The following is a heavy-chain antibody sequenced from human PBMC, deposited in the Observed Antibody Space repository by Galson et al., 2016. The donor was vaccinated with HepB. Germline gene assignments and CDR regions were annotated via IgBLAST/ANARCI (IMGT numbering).Heavy chain of an antibody. Sequence: SVKVSCKASGGTFSTSAITWVRQAPGQGLEWMGGIIPIFGAANYAQKFQDRVTITADEFTSTAYMELSSLRSEDTAVYYCARGLNWKRWTIIDYWGPGTLVTVSS. CDR3: ARGLNWKRWTIIDY. J-gene: IGHJ4*02. CDR2: IIPIFGAA. CDR1: GGTFSTSA. D-gene: IGHD1-20*01. V-gene: IGHV1-69*13.